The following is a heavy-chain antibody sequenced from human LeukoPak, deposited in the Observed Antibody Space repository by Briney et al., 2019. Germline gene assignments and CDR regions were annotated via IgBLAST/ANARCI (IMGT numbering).Heavy chain of an antibody. Sequence: GASVKVFCKASGYTFTNFGISWVRQAPGQGLEWMGWISTYNGDTNYAQELQGRVTLTTDTSTSTAFMELRSLRSDDTAVYYCSRGDQLLYFDCWGQGTLVTVSS. D-gene: IGHD1-26*01. J-gene: IGHJ4*02. CDR2: ISTYNGDT. V-gene: IGHV1-18*01. CDR3: SRGDQLLYFDC. CDR1: GYTFTNFG.